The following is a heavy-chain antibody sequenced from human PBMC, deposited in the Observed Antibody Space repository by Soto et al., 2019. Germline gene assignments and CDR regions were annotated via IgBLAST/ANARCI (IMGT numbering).Heavy chain of an antibody. CDR3: ASYSSSSTRSYYYYGMDV. CDR1: GDSVSSNSAA. CDR2: TYYRSKWYN. V-gene: IGHV6-1*01. Sequence: SQTLSLTCAISGDSVSSNSAAWNWIRQSPSRGLEWLGRTYYRSKWYNDYAVSVKSRITINPDTSKNQFSLQLNSVTPEDTAVYYCASYSSSSTRSYYYYGMDVWGQGTTVTVSS. D-gene: IGHD6-6*01. J-gene: IGHJ6*02.